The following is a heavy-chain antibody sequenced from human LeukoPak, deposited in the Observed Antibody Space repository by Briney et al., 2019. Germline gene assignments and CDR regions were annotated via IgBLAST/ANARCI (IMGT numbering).Heavy chain of an antibody. Sequence: SETLSLTCTVSGGSISSYYWSWIRQPPGKGLEWIGYIYYSGSTNYNPSLKSRVTISVDTSKNQFSLKLSSVTAADTAVYYCARGHCSSTSCYRLYYYYGMDVWGQGTTVTVSS. CDR1: GGSISSYY. CDR2: IYYSGST. V-gene: IGHV4-59*01. J-gene: IGHJ6*02. CDR3: ARGHCSSTSCYRLYYYYGMDV. D-gene: IGHD2-2*01.